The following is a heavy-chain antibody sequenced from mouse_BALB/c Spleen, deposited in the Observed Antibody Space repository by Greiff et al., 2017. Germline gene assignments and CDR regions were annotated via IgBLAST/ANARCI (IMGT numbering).Heavy chain of an antibody. CDR2: IDPANGNT. D-gene: IGHD2-1*01. V-gene: IGHV14-3*02. CDR1: GFNIKDTY. Sequence: EVQLQQSGAELVKPGASVKLSCTASGFNIKDTYMHWVKQRPEQGLEWIGRIDPANGNTKYDPKFQGKATITADTSSNTAYLQLSSLTSEDTAVYYCASYGNYTGMDYWGQGTSVTVSS. J-gene: IGHJ4*01. CDR3: ASYGNYTGMDY.